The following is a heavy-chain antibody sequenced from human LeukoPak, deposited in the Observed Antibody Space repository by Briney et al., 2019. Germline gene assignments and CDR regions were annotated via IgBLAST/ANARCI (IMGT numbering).Heavy chain of an antibody. J-gene: IGHJ4*02. V-gene: IGHV3-30*18. CDR3: AKGGTPIQLWHYFDY. D-gene: IGHD5-18*01. CDR1: GFTFSSYG. CDR2: ISYDGSNK. Sequence: PGGSLRLSCAASGFTFSSYGMHWVRRAPGKGLEWVAVISYDGSNKYYADSVKGRFTISRDNSKNTLYLQMNSLRAEDTAVYYCAKGGTPIQLWHYFDYWGQGTLVTVSS.